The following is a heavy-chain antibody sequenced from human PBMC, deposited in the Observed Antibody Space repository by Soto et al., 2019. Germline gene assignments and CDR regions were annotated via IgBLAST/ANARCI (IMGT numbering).Heavy chain of an antibody. V-gene: IGHV3-30*18. J-gene: IGHJ4*02. CDR1: GFTFSGYG. D-gene: IGHD3-10*01. Sequence: QVQLVESGGGVVQPGRSLRLSCAASGFTFSGYGMHWVRQSPGKGLEWVAVISDDGSDKNYADSVKGRFTITRDNYRNTLYLQMNSLRTEDTAVYYCAKDPYFGSWNYYVFEYWGQGTLVTVSS. CDR3: AKDPYFGSWNYYVFEY. CDR2: ISDDGSDK.